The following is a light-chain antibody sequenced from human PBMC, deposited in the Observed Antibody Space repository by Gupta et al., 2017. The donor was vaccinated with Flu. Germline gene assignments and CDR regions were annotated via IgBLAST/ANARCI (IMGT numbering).Light chain of an antibody. CDR2: RDS. V-gene: IGLV3-9*01. J-gene: IGLJ2*01. CDR1: NIERKN. CDR3: QVWDNGLVV. Sequence: ALGQTATITCEGNNIERKNVHRHQQLPGQALFLVIYRDSHRPSGIPERFSGSTSANTATLTIPSPQAGHDADYYCQVWDNGLVVFGGGTKLTVL.